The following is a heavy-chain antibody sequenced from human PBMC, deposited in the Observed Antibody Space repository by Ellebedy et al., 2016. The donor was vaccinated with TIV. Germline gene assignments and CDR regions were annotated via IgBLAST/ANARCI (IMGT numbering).Heavy chain of an antibody. CDR1: GYTFTGYY. Sequence: ASVKVSCXVSGYTFTGYYMHWVRQAPGQGLEWMGWINPNSGGTNYAQKFQGRVTMTRDTSISTAYMELSRLRSDDTAVYYRATYDSSGWWFDPWGQGTLVTVPS. J-gene: IGHJ5*02. V-gene: IGHV1-2*02. CDR2: INPNSGGT. D-gene: IGHD3-22*01. CDR3: ATYDSSGWWFDP.